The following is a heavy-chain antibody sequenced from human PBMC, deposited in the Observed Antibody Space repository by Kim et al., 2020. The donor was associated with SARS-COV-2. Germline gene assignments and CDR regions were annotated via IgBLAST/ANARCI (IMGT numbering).Heavy chain of an antibody. V-gene: IGHV4-59*01. D-gene: IGHD3-16*01. CDR3: ARDLGGLGYFYYGMDV. J-gene: IGHJ6*02. Sequence: SLKSRVTISVDTSKNQFSLKLSSVTAADTAVYYCARDLGGLGYFYYGMDVWGQGTTVTVSS.